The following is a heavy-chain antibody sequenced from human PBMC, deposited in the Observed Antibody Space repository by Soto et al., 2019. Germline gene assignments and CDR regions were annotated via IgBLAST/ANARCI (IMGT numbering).Heavy chain of an antibody. CDR3: ARGGYYDFWSGYYADDAFDI. V-gene: IGHV1-18*01. CDR2: ISAYNGNT. CDR1: GYTFTSYG. J-gene: IGHJ3*02. D-gene: IGHD3-3*01. Sequence: QVQLVQSGAEVKKPGASVKVSCKASGYTFTSYGISWVRQAPGQGLEWMGWISAYNGNTNYAQKLQGSVTMTTDTSTSTAYMELRSLRSDDTAVYYCARGGYYDFWSGYYADDAFDIWGQGTMVTVSS.